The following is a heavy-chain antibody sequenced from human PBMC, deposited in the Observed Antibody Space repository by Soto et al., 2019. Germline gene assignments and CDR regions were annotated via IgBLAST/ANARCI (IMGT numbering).Heavy chain of an antibody. CDR1: GFTFSRFG. CDR3: AKDLYGSETCTYYCGMDV. CDR2: ISYDGSNR. Sequence: GGRGGWLGGSLRLSCAASGFTFSRFGMHWVRQAPGKGLEWVAVISYDGSNRFYADSVKGRFTISRDNSKNTLYLQMNSLRPEDTAVYYCAKDLYGSETCTYYCGMDVWGQGTTVTVSS. J-gene: IGHJ6*02. D-gene: IGHD3-10*01. V-gene: IGHV3-30*18.